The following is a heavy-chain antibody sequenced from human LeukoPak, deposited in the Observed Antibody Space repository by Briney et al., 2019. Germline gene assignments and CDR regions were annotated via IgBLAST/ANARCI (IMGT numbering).Heavy chain of an antibody. CDR1: GYTLTELS. J-gene: IGHJ4*02. CDR2: FDPEDGET. D-gene: IGHD3-10*01. CDR3: ATEGKMVRGVYTDF. V-gene: IGHV1-24*01. Sequence: ASVKVSCKVSGYTLTELSMHWVRQAPGKGLEWMGRFDPEDGETLYAQKFQGRVTMTADTSTDTAYVELSSLRSEDTAVYYCATEGKMVRGVYTDFWGQGTLVTVSS.